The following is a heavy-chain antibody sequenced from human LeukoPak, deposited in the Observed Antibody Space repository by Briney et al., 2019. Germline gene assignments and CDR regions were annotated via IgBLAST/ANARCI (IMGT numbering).Heavy chain of an antibody. Sequence: SETLSPTCTVSGGSISSSSYYWGWIRQPPGKGLEWIGSIYYSGSTYYNPSLKSRVTISVDTSKNQFSLKLSSVTAADTAVYYCARQGHYYYDSSGRFDCWGQGTLVTVSS. CDR3: ARQGHYYYDSSGRFDC. CDR2: IYYSGST. CDR1: GGSISSSSYY. V-gene: IGHV4-39*01. J-gene: IGHJ4*02. D-gene: IGHD3-22*01.